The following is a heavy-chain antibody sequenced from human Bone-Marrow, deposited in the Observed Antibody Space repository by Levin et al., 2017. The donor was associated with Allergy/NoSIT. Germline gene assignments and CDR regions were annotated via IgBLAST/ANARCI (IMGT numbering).Heavy chain of an antibody. Sequence: PGGSLRLSCTTSGFTFGDYAMNWFRQAPGTGLEWVGLIRNKAYGGTIEYAASVRGRFTISRDDSTSIAYLEMNSLETEDTAVYCCTRIVSSSWSGCFDFWGQGALVTVSS. D-gene: IGHD6-13*01. CDR2: IRNKAYGGTI. J-gene: IGHJ4*02. CDR3: TRIVSSSWSGCFDF. CDR1: GFTFGDYA. V-gene: IGHV3-49*03.